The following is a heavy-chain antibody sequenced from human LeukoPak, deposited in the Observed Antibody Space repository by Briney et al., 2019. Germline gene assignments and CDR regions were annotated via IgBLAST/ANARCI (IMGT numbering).Heavy chain of an antibody. CDR2: IHSSGNT. J-gene: IGHJ2*01. V-gene: IGHV4-4*07. CDR3: ARTTAHWYFDL. D-gene: IGHD2-21*02. Sequence: PSETLSLTCTVSGGSISSYYWSWIRIRQPAGKGLEWIGRIHSSGNTNYNPSLTSRVTMSVDTSKNQFSLSLTSGTAADTAVYYCARTTAHWYFDLWGRGTLVSVSS. CDR1: GGSISSYY.